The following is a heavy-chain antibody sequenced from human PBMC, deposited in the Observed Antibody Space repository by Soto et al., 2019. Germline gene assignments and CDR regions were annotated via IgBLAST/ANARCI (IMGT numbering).Heavy chain of an antibody. CDR2: IIPIFGTA. D-gene: IGHD3-22*01. J-gene: IGHJ3*02. V-gene: IGHV1-69*13. CDR1: GGTFSSYA. Sequence: ASVKVSCKASGGTFSSYAISWVRQAPGQGLEWMGGIIPIFGTANYAQKFQGRVTITADESTSTAYMELSSLRSEDTAVYYCARDDRNKDVSSGYAFDISGQGKMVTVSS. CDR3: ARDDRNKDVSSGYAFDI.